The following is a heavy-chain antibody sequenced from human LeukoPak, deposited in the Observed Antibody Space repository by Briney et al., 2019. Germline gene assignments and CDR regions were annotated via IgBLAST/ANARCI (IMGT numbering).Heavy chain of an antibody. CDR1: GGSISSYY. J-gene: IGHJ6*02. D-gene: IGHD6-13*01. CDR3: ARARGIAAAGYYYYGMDV. Sequence: PSETLSLTCTVSGGSISSYYWSWIRQPPGKGLEWIGYIYYSGSTNYNPSLKSRVTISVDTSKNQFSLKLSSATAADTAVYYCARARGIAAAGYYYYGMDVWGQGTTVTVSS. V-gene: IGHV4-59*01. CDR2: IYYSGST.